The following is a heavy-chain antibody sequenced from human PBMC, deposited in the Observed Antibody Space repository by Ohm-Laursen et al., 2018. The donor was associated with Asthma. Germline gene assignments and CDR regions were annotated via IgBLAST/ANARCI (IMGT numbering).Heavy chain of an antibody. CDR2: IYYSGST. Sequence: SDTLSLTCTVSGGSISSDGYYWSWIRQPPGKGLEWIGYIYYSGSTYYNPSLRSRVIISVDTAKNQFSLELTSVTAADTAAYFCARANYYYASTGYYFFDYWGQGSLVTVSS. CDR3: ARANYYYASTGYYFFDY. D-gene: IGHD3-22*01. V-gene: IGHV4-30-4*08. J-gene: IGHJ4*02. CDR1: GGSISSDGYY.